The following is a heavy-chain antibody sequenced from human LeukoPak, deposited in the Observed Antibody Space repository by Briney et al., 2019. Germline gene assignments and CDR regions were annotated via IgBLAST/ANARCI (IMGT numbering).Heavy chain of an antibody. CDR1: GGSISSSSYY. Sequence: SETLSLTCIVSGGSISSSSYYWGWIRQPPGKGLEWIGYIYHSGSTYYNPSLKSRVTISVDRSKNQFSLKLSSVTAADTAVYYCARAYCSGGYCDYFDYWGQGTLVTVSS. D-gene: IGHD2-15*01. J-gene: IGHJ4*02. CDR3: ARAYCSGGYCDYFDY. CDR2: IYHSGST. V-gene: IGHV4-30-2*01.